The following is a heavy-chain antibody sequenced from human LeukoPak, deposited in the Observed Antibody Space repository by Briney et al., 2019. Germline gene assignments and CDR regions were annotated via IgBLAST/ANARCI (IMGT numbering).Heavy chain of an antibody. CDR2: IYYSGST. V-gene: IGHV4-59*08. J-gene: IGHJ4*02. Sequence: PSETLSLTCTVSGGSISSYYWSWIRQPPGKGLEWIGYIYYSGSTNYNPSLKSRVTISVDTSKNQFSLKLSSVTAADTAVYYCARQRMEQWLVRYFDYWGQGTLVTVSS. D-gene: IGHD6-19*01. CDR1: GGSISSYY. CDR3: ARQRMEQWLVRYFDY.